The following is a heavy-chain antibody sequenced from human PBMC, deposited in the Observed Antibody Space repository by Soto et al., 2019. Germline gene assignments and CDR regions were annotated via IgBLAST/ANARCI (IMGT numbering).Heavy chain of an antibody. J-gene: IGHJ4*02. CDR3: ARDLAGLDY. V-gene: IGHV3-7*05. CDR1: GFTFSRFW. CDR2: IKQDGSEK. Sequence: GGSLRLPCVASGFTFSRFWMSWVRQAPGKGLEWVANIKQDGSEKNYVDFVKGRFTISRDNAKNSLFLQMSSLRADDTAVYYCARDLAGLDYWGQGTLVTVSS.